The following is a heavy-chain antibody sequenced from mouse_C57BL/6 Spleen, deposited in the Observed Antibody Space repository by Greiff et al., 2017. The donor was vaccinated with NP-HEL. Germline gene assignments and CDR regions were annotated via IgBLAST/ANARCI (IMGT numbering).Heavy chain of an antibody. J-gene: IGHJ2*01. D-gene: IGHD2-1*01. CDR1: GYSITSGYY. CDR2: ISYDGSN. Sequence: ESGPGLVKPSQSLSLTCSVTGYSITSGYYWNWIRQFPGNKLEWMGYISYDGSNNYNPSLKNRISITRVTSKNQFFLKLNSVTTEDTATYYCAREGNGNFFDYWGQGTTLTVSS. V-gene: IGHV3-6*01. CDR3: AREGNGNFFDY.